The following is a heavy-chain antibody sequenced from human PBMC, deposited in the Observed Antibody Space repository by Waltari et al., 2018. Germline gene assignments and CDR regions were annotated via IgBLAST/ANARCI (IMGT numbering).Heavy chain of an antibody. Sequence: DVQLLESGGGLVQPGGSLRLSCAASGFTFCRYAMSWVRQAPGKGLGWVSANSGSCGITYYADPVKGRFTISRDNSKNTLYLQMNSLRAKSTAVSYCAQDLEVAAAGPHHLDYWRHGTLLTVSS. CDR3: AQDLEVAAAGPHHLDY. CDR1: GFTFCRYA. V-gene: IGHV3-23*01. D-gene: IGHD6-13*01. J-gene: IGHJ4*01. CDR2: NSGSCGIT.